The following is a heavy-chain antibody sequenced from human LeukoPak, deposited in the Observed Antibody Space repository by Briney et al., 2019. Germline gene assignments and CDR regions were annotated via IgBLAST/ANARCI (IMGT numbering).Heavy chain of an antibody. D-gene: IGHD3-22*01. CDR1: GGTFSSYA. J-gene: IGHJ4*02. CDR3: ARMTGYSYGWNYYDSSGYYYFDY. CDR2: VIPILGTA. V-gene: IGHV1-69*05. Sequence: SVKVSCKASGGTFSSYAISWVRQAPGQGLEWMGGVIPILGTANYAQKFQGRVTLTTDESTSTAYMELSSLSSEDTAVYYCARMTGYSYGWNYYDSSGYYYFDYWGQGTLVTASS.